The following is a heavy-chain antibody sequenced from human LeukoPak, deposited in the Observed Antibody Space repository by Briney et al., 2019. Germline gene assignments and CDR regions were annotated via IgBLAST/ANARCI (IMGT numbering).Heavy chain of an antibody. CDR1: GGSISSSSYY. Sequence: SETLSLTCTVSGGSISSSSYYWGWIRQPPGKGLEWIGSIYYSGSTYYNPSLKSRVTISVDTSKNQFSLKLSSVTAADTAVYYCARSPVLYSSSSDYFDYWGQGTLVTVSS. CDR2: IYYSGST. J-gene: IGHJ4*02. V-gene: IGHV4-39*07. CDR3: ARSPVLYSSSSDYFDY. D-gene: IGHD6-6*01.